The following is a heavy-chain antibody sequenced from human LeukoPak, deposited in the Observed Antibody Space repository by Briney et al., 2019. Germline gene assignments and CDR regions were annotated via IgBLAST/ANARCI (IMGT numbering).Heavy chain of an antibody. J-gene: IGHJ4*02. CDR1: GYTFTSYD. CDR3: ARGIRGYSYGAPGY. D-gene: IGHD5-18*01. V-gene: IGHV1-8*01. CDR2: MNPNSGNT. Sequence: ASVTVSCKASGYTFTSYDINWVRQAPGQGLEWMGWMNPNSGNTGYAQKFQGRVTMTRNTSISTAYMELSSLRSEDTAVYYCARGIRGYSYGAPGYWGQGTLVTVSS.